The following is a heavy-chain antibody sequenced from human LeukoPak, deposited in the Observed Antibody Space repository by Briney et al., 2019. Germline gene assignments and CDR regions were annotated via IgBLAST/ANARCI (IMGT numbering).Heavy chain of an antibody. J-gene: IGHJ4*02. V-gene: IGHV1-18*01. CDR3: ARADSSGWYIAPDY. Sequence: ASVKVSCKASGYTFTSYGISWVRQAPGQGLEWMGWISAYNGNTNYAQKLQGRVTMTTDTSASTAYMELRSLRSDDTAVYYCARADSSGWYIAPDYWGQGTLVTVSS. CDR1: GYTFTSYG. D-gene: IGHD6-19*01. CDR2: ISAYNGNT.